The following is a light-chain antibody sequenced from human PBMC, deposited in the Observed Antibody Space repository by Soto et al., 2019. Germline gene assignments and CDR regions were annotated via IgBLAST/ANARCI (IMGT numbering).Light chain of an antibody. CDR1: QSVSSY. V-gene: IGKV3-11*01. CDR3: QQRSNWPPT. J-gene: IGKJ1*01. Sequence: EIVLPQSPATLSLSPGERATLSCRASQSVSSYLAWYQQQPGQAPRLLIYDASNRATGIPDRFSGSGSGTDFTLTISSLGPEDFAVYYCQQRSNWPPTFGQGTKVELK. CDR2: DAS.